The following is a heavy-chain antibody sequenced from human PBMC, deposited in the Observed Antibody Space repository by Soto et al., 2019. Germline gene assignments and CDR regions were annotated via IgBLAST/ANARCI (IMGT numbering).Heavy chain of an antibody. Sequence: QVQVVESGGGVFQPGRSLRLSCAASGFVFSNYGIHWVRQAPGKGLEWVAFISNDGSKKYYGDSVKGRFTISRDNSENTVYLQMTSLRPDDTAVFYCARDVAMPSGLGLGYWGQGTLVTVSS. V-gene: IGHV3-30*03. CDR2: ISNDGSKK. CDR1: GFVFSNYG. CDR3: ARDVAMPSGLGLGY. J-gene: IGHJ4*02. D-gene: IGHD6-19*01.